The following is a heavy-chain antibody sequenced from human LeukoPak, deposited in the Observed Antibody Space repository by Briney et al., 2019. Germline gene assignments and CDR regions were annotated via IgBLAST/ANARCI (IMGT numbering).Heavy chain of an antibody. CDR2: IKQDGSEK. CDR1: GFTFSSYG. CDR3: AELGITMIGGV. Sequence: PGGSLRLSCAASGFTFSSYGMHWVRQAPGKGLEWVANIKQDGSEKYYVDSVKGRFTISRDNAKNSLYLQMNSLGAEDTAVYYCAELGITMIGGVWGKGTTVTISS. D-gene: IGHD3-10*02. J-gene: IGHJ6*04. V-gene: IGHV3-7*01.